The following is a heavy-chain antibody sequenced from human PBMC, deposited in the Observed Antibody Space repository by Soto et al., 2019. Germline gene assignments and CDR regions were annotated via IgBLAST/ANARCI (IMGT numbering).Heavy chain of an antibody. V-gene: IGHV1-18*01. CDR2: TRPNNGNT. J-gene: IGHJ4*02. D-gene: IGHD3-10*01. CDR1: GYTFSIYG. CDR3: VRDLDGSGSYYTDY. Sequence: ASVKVSCKASGYTFSIYGINWVRQVPGQGLEWMGWTRPNNGNTKYAQNLQGRVTMTTDTSTSTAYMELRSLRPDDTAVYYCVRDLDGSGSYYTDYWGQGTLVTVSS.